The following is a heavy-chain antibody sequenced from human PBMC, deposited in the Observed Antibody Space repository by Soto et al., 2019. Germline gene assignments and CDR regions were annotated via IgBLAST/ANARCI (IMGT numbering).Heavy chain of an antibody. CDR1: GFTVSSNY. CDR3: ARGRVITLVRGIITDGYFDY. V-gene: IGHV3-66*01. CDR2: FYSGGST. Sequence: QPGGSLRLSCAASGFTVSSNYMSWVRQAPGKGLEWVSVFYSGGSTYYADSVKGRFTISRDNSKNTLFLQMNSLRPEDTSVYYCARGRVITLVRGIITDGYFDYWGQGTLVTVSS. J-gene: IGHJ4*02. D-gene: IGHD3-10*01.